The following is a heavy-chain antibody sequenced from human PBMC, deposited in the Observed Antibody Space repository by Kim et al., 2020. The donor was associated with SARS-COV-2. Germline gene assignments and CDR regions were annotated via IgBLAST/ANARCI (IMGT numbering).Heavy chain of an antibody. CDR3: ARDWSITMVRGPPHMDV. V-gene: IGHV3-7*01. CDR2: IKQDGSEK. Sequence: GGSLRLSCAASGFTFSSYWMSWVRQAPGKGLEWVANIKQDGSEKYYVDSVKGRFTISRDNAKNSLYLQMNSLRAEDTAVYYCARDWSITMVRGPPHMDVWGQGTTVTVSS. D-gene: IGHD3-10*01. CDR1: GFTFSSYW. J-gene: IGHJ6*02.